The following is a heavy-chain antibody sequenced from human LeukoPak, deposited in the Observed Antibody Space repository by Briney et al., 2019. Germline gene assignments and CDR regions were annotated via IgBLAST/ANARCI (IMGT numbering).Heavy chain of an antibody. CDR1: GFTVSSDY. J-gene: IGHJ4*02. Sequence: PGGSLRLSCAASGFTVSSDYMSWVRQAPGKGLEWVSIVYSDGTTYYADSVKGRFSVSRDISKNTMSVQMNGLRPEDTAVYYRARVNYAGGFDYWGQGTLVTVSS. CDR3: ARVNYAGGFDY. CDR2: VYSDGTT. V-gene: IGHV3-66*02. D-gene: IGHD1-7*01.